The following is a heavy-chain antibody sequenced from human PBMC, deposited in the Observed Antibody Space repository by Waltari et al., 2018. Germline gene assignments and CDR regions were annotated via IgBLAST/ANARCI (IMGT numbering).Heavy chain of an antibody. D-gene: IGHD6-19*01. Sequence: QVQLQESGPGLVKPSETLSLTCAVSGYSISSGYYWGWIRQPPGKGLEGIGSIYHSGSTYYNPSLKSRVTISVDTSKNQFSLKLSSVTAADTAVYYCARERVSIAVALDYWGQGTLVTVSS. CDR1: GYSISSGYY. J-gene: IGHJ4*02. V-gene: IGHV4-38-2*02. CDR2: IYHSGST. CDR3: ARERVSIAVALDY.